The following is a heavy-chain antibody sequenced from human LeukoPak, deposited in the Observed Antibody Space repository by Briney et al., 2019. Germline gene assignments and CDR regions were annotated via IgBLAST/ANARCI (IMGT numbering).Heavy chain of an antibody. D-gene: IGHD5-12*01. CDR2: ISYDGSNK. V-gene: IGHV3-30*04. Sequence: PGGSLRLSCAASGFTFSSYAMHWVRQAPGKGLKWVAIISYDGSNKDYADSVKGRFTISRDNSKNMLSLQMNSLRAEDTAVYFCARDSLWLVYSYYFDYWGQGTLVTVSS. CDR3: ARDSLWLVYSYYFDY. CDR1: GFTFSSYA. J-gene: IGHJ4*02.